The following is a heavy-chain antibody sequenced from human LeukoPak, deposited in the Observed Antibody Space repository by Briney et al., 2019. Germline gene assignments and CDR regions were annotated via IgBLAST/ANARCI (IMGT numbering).Heavy chain of an antibody. Sequence: ASVKVSCKTSGYTFTGYYMHWVRQAPGQGLEWMRGISAYNGNTNYAQKLQGRVTMTTDTSTSTAYMELRSLRSDDTAVYYCARGRIAVAGTGYDDYWGQGTLVTVSS. D-gene: IGHD6-19*01. CDR2: ISAYNGNT. J-gene: IGHJ4*02. CDR3: ARGRIAVAGTGYDDY. CDR1: GYTFTGYY. V-gene: IGHV1-18*04.